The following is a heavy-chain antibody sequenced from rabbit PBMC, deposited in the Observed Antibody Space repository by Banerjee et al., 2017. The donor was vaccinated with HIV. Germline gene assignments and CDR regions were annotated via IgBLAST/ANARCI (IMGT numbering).Heavy chain of an antibody. Sequence: QEQLVESGGGLVQPEGSLTLTCKASGSDISSNAMCWVRQAPGKGLELIACIYSSNGDKWYASWVNGRFTISRSTSLNTVDLKMTSLTVADTATYFCARDWAYGSTSGYFGLWGPGTLVTVS. CDR3: ARDWAYGSTSGYFGL. CDR1: GSDISSNA. CDR2: IYSSNGDK. J-gene: IGHJ4*01. V-gene: IGHV1S47*01. D-gene: IGHD1-1*01.